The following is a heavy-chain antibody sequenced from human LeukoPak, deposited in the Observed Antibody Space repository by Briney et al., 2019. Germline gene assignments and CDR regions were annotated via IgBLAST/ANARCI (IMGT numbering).Heavy chain of an antibody. CDR3: ARDQGGTIDY. CDR2: IKSNSGGT. J-gene: IGHJ4*02. D-gene: IGHD1-7*01. Sequence: ASVKVSCKASGGTFSNYAISWVRQAPGQGLEWMGWIKSNSGGTHYAQKFQGRVTMTRDTSITTAYMELSRLTSDDTAVYYCARDQGGTIDYWGQGTLVIVSS. CDR1: GGTFSNYA. V-gene: IGHV1-2*02.